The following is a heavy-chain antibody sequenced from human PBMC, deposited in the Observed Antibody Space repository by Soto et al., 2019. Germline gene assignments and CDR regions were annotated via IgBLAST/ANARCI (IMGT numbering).Heavy chain of an antibody. J-gene: IGHJ5*02. D-gene: IGHD3-3*01. Sequence: GASVKVSCKAFGYTFTGYFMHWVREAPGQGLEWLGWINPNSGATKYAQKFQGRVTFTRDTSINTAYMEMSMLRSDDTSVYYCARGGGTILAPLPWGQGTLVTVSS. V-gene: IGHV1-2*02. CDR2: INPNSGAT. CDR3: ARGGGTILAPLP. CDR1: GYTFTGYF.